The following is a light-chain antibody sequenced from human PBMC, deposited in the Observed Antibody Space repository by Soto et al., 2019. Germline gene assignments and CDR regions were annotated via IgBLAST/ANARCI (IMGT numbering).Light chain of an antibody. J-gene: IGKJ1*01. CDR2: AAS. CDR3: QQTYSTPPT. CDR1: QSISSW. V-gene: IGKV1-39*01. Sequence: DIQMTQSPSTLSASVGDRVTITFRASQSISSWLAWYQQKAGLAPKLLIYAASSLQSGVPSRFSGSGSGTDFTLTISSLQPEYFATYYCQQTYSTPPTFGQGTKVDIK.